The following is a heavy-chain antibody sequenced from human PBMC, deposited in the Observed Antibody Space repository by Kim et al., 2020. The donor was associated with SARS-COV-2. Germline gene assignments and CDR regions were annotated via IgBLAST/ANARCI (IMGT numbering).Heavy chain of an antibody. V-gene: IGHV3-30*18. CDR3: AKEQVSSSCNYYGMDV. D-gene: IGHD2-2*01. J-gene: IGHJ6*02. Sequence: GGSLRLSCAASGFTFSSYGMHWVRQAPGKGLEWVAGIKWDGSNTYYADSVKGRFTISRDNSKNTLYLQMNSLRAEDTAVYYCAKEQVSSSCNYYGMDVWGHGTPVTVSS. CDR1: GFTFSSYG. CDR2: IKWDGSNT.